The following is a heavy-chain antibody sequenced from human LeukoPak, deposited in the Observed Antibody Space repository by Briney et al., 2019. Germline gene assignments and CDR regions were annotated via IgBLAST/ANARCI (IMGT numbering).Heavy chain of an antibody. CDR2: INPNSGGT. CDR1: GYTFTGYY. V-gene: IGHV1-2*02. J-gene: IGHJ6*02. Sequence: ASVKVSCKASGYTFTGYYMHWVRQAPGQGLEWMGWINPNSGGTNYAQKFQGRVTMTRDTSISTAYMDLSRLKSDDTAVYYCAIPLGTIVVVPAASYYYGMDVWGQGTTVTVSS. CDR3: AIPLGTIVVVPAASYYYGMDV. D-gene: IGHD2-2*01.